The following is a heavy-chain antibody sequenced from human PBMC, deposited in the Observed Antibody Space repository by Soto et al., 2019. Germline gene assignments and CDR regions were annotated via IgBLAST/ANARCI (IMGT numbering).Heavy chain of an antibody. CDR3: ARDIDYDVDY. CDR2: INAYNGHT. CDR1: GYTFTNYG. J-gene: IGHJ4*02. Sequence: QVPLVQSGVEVKKPGASVKVSCKTSGYTFTNYGVTWVRQAPGQGLEWVGWINAYNGHTNYAQNFQGRVTITTDTSTTTAYMDLRSLKCDDTAVYYCARDIDYDVDYWGQGALVTVSS. D-gene: IGHD3-16*01. V-gene: IGHV1-18*01.